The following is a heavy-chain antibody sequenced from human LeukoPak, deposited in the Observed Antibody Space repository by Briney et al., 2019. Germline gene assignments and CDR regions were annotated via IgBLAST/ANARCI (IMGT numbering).Heavy chain of an antibody. V-gene: IGHV4-4*02. CDR3: ARDKTAAGTVLDY. D-gene: IGHD6-13*01. CDR2: IYHSGST. J-gene: IGHJ4*02. Sequence: SETLSLTCAVSGGSISSSNWWSWVRQPPGKGLEWIGEIYHSGSTNYNPSLKSRVTISVDKSKNQFSLKLSSVTAADTAVYYRARDKTAAGTVLDYWGQGTLVTVSS. CDR1: GGSISSSNW.